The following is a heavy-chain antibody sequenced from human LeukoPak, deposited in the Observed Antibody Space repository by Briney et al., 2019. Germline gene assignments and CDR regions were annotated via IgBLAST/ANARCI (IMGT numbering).Heavy chain of an antibody. D-gene: IGHD3-22*01. CDR3: ARSRGAENYYDSSGYSDY. Sequence: PGGSLRLSCAAAGFTVSSNYMSWVRQAPGKGLEWVSIMYSGGSTYYADSVKGRFTISRDSSKNMLYLQMNSLRAEDTSLYYCARSRGAENYYDSSGYSDYWGQGTLVTVSS. V-gene: IGHV3-66*01. J-gene: IGHJ4*02. CDR2: MYSGGST. CDR1: GFTVSSNY.